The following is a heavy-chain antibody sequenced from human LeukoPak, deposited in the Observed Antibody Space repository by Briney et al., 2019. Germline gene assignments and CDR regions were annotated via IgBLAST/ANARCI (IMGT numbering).Heavy chain of an antibody. D-gene: IGHD3-22*01. CDR1: GFTVSSNY. Sequence: GGSLRLSCAATGFTVSSNYMNWVRQAPGKGLEWVSGINWNGGSTGYADSVKGRFTISTDSSKNTLYLQMNSLRAEDTAVYYCVKDLYDSPFDYWGQGTLVTVSS. V-gene: IGHV3-53*05. CDR2: INWNGGST. CDR3: VKDLYDSPFDY. J-gene: IGHJ4*02.